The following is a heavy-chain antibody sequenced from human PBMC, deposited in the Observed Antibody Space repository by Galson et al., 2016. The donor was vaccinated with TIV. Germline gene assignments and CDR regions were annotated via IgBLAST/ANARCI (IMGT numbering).Heavy chain of an antibody. J-gene: IGHJ6*02. V-gene: IGHV1-2*04. CDR1: GYTFTGNY. CDR3: ARIVYGSSALDV. Sequence: CKASGYTFTGNYMHWVRQAPGQGLEWMGWINPKSGDTSYAQKFQDWVNMTRDMSISTVYMELSRLRSDDTAVYYCARIVYGSSALDVWGQGTTATVSS. D-gene: IGHD4-17*01. CDR2: INPKSGDT.